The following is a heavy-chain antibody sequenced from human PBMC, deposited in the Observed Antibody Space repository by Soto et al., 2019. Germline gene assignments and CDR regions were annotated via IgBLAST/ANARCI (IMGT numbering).Heavy chain of an antibody. CDR2: IYSSGNT. J-gene: IGHJ4*02. CDR1: GGPISTYY. Sequence: KPSETLSLTCTVSGGPISTYYWSWIRQPPGKGLEWIGYIYSSGNTNSNPSLKSRVTILVDTSKNQFSLKLSSLTAADTAVYYCARGGGVYYFDYWGQGTLVTVSS. CDR3: ARGGGVYYFDY. V-gene: IGHV4-59*08. D-gene: IGHD2-8*02.